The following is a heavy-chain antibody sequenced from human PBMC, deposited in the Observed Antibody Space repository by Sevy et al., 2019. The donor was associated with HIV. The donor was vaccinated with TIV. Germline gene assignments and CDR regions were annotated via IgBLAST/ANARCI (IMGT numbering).Heavy chain of an antibody. Sequence: ASVKVSCKASGGTFSSYAISWVRQAPGQGLEWMGGIIPIFGTANYAQMFQGRVTITADESTSTAYMELSSLRSEDTAVYYCAVVVTYPDWYGMDVWGQGTTVTVSS. CDR3: AVVVTYPDWYGMDV. CDR1: GGTFSSYA. D-gene: IGHD2-21*02. CDR2: IIPIFGTA. J-gene: IGHJ6*02. V-gene: IGHV1-69*13.